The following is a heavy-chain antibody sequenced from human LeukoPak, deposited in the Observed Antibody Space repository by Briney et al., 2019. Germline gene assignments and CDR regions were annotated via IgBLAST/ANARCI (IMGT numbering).Heavy chain of an antibody. CDR2: IYSCGST. J-gene: IGHJ4*02. V-gene: IGHV4-4*07. CDR3: ASGYSGYAPFDY. Sequence: SETLSLTCTVSGGSISIYYWSWIRQPAGQGREGIGRIYSCGSTKYNPSLKSRVTISVDESQNHCSLNVSSLTAADTAVYYCASGYSGYAPFDYWGQGSLVTVSS. CDR1: GGSISIYY. D-gene: IGHD5-12*01.